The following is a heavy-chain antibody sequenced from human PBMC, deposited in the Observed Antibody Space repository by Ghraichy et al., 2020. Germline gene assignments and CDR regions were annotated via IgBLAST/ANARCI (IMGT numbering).Heavy chain of an antibody. V-gene: IGHV3-15*01. D-gene: IGHD3-3*01. Sequence: GGSLRLSCAASGFTFSNAWMSWVRQAPGKGLEWVGRIKSKTDGGTTDYAAPVKGRFTISRDDSKNTLYLQMNSLKTEDTAVYYCTTDISLDVYYDFWSGLWGQGTLVTVSS. J-gene: IGHJ4*02. CDR3: TTDISLDVYYDFWSGL. CDR2: IKSKTDGGTT. CDR1: GFTFSNAW.